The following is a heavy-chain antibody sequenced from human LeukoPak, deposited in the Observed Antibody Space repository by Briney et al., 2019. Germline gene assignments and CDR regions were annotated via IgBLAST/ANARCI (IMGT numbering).Heavy chain of an antibody. J-gene: IGHJ2*01. CDR1: GFTFSSYG. CDR3: ARDGSNYENIGDLPQPRWTDWYFDL. D-gene: IGHD2/OR15-2a*01. Sequence: GRSLRLSCAASGFTFSSYGMHWVRQAPGKGLEWVAVMSYDGSSLYYADSVKGRFTISRDNSKNTLYLHMNSLRLDDTAAYFCARDGSNYENIGDLPQPRWTDWYFDLWGRGTLLSVSS. CDR2: MSYDGSSL. V-gene: IGHV3-30*03.